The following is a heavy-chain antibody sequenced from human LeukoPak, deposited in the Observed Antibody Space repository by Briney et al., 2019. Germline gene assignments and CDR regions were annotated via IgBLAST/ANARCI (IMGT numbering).Heavy chain of an antibody. V-gene: IGHV3-21*01. Sequence: PGGSLRLSCAASGFTFSSYSMNWVRQAPGKGLEWVSSISSSSSYIYYADSVKGRFTISRDNAKNSLYLQMNSLRAEDTAVYYCASLPGYDFWSGYPSDAFDIWGQGTMVTVSS. D-gene: IGHD3-3*01. CDR3: ASLPGYDFWSGYPSDAFDI. J-gene: IGHJ3*02. CDR2: ISSSSSYI. CDR1: GFTFSSYS.